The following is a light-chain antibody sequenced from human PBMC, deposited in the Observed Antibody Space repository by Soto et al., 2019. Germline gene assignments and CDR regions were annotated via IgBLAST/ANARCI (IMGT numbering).Light chain of an antibody. CDR3: SSYTSSSNLQA. V-gene: IGLV2-14*01. J-gene: IGLJ1*01. Sequence: QSVLAQPASVSGSPGQSITISCTGTSSDVGGYNYVSWYQQHPGKAPKLMIYDVSNRPSGVSNRFSGSKSGNTASLTISGLQAEDEADYYCSSYTSSSNLQAFGPGTKVNVL. CDR2: DVS. CDR1: SSDVGGYNY.